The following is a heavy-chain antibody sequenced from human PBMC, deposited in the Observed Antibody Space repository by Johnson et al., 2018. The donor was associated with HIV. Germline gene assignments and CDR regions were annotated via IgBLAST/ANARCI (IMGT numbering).Heavy chain of an antibody. V-gene: IGHV3-30*03. J-gene: IGHJ3*02. CDR2: ISSDGSNK. CDR1: GFIFSSYG. Sequence: QVQLVESGGGVVRPGRSLRLSCTTSGFIFSSYGIHWVRQSPGKGLEWVAFISSDGSNKYYADSVKGRFTIYRENSKNTMYLQMGSLRPDDMAGYYCARPWGGSSSDAFDIWGQGTMFTVSS. CDR3: ARPWGGSSSDAFDI. D-gene: IGHD1-26*01.